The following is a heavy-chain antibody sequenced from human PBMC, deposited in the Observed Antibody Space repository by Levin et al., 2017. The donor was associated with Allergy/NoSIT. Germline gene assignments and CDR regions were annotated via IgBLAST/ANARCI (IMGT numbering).Heavy chain of an antibody. CDR2: IIPIFGTA. CDR1: GGTFSSYA. J-gene: IGHJ4*02. D-gene: IGHD2-21*02. V-gene: IGHV1-69*13. CDR3: AREGAYCGGDCYSIKGFDY. Sequence: ASVKVSCKASGGTFSSYAISWVRQAPGQGLEWMGGIIPIFGTANYAQKFQGRVTITADESTSTAYMELSSLRSEDTAVYYCAREGAYCGGDCYSIKGFDYWGQGTLVTVSS.